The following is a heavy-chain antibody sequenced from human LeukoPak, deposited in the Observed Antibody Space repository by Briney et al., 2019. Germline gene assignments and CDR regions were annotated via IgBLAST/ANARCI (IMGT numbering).Heavy chain of an antibody. V-gene: IGHV5-51*01. J-gene: IGHJ4*02. Sequence: GESLKISCKGSGYSFTTYWIGWVRQMPGKGLEWMGIIYPGDSDTRYSPSFQGQVTISADKSISTAYLQWGSLKASDTAMYYCASGYSYGLYYFDYWGQGTLVTVSS. D-gene: IGHD5-18*01. CDR2: IYPGDSDT. CDR3: ASGYSYGLYYFDY. CDR1: GYSFTTYW.